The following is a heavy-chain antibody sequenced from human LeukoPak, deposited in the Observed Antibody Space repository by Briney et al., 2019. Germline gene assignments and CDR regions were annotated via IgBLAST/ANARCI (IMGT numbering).Heavy chain of an antibody. CDR2: TRNKANSYTT. D-gene: IGHD2-2*01. J-gene: IGHJ5*02. Sequence: GGSLRLSCAASGFTFSDHYMDWVRQAPGKGLEWVGRTRNKANSYTTEYAASVKGRFTISRDDSKNSLYLQMNSLKTEDTAVYYCARYTNTYCSSTSCSQDTNWFDPWGQGTLVTVSS. CDR3: ARYTNTYCSSTSCSQDTNWFDP. V-gene: IGHV3-72*01. CDR1: GFTFSDHY.